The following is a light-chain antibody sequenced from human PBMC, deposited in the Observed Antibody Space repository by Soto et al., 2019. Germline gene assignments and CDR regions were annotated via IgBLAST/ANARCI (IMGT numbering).Light chain of an antibody. Sequence: EIVLTQSPGTLSLSPGDRATLSCRASQSVSSNYLAWYQEKPGQAPRLLIYGASSRASGIPDRFSGSGSGTDFTLTISSLEPEDFAVYYCQQYGGSPPVTFGQGTRLEIK. J-gene: IGKJ5*01. CDR3: QQYGGSPPVT. CDR1: QSVSSNY. CDR2: GAS. V-gene: IGKV3-20*01.